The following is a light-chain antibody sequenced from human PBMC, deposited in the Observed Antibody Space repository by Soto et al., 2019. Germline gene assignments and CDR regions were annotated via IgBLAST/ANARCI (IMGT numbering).Light chain of an antibody. V-gene: IGLV2-14*03. CDR3: TSWTTSTTMI. CDR2: DVN. Sequence: QSALTQPASVSGSPGQSITIPCTGTSSDIGANNFVSWYQQHPGKAPKLMLYDVNIRPSGVSNRFSGSKSGNTASLTISGLQAEDEADYYCTSWTTSTTMIFGGGTKVTVL. J-gene: IGLJ2*01. CDR1: SSDIGANNF.